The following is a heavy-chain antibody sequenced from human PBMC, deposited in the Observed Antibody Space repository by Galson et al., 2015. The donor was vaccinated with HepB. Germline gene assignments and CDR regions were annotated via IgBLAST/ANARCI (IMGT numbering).Heavy chain of an antibody. CDR2: INHSGST. CDR3: ARSSLWWWGRFDI. Sequence: SETLSLTCAVYGGSFSGYYWSWIRQPPGKGREWIGEINHSGSTNYNPSLKSRVTISVDTSKNQFSLRLSSVTAADTAVYYCARSSLWWWGRFDIWGQGTMVTVSS. D-gene: IGHD2-21*01. CDR1: GGSFSGYY. V-gene: IGHV4-34*01. J-gene: IGHJ3*02.